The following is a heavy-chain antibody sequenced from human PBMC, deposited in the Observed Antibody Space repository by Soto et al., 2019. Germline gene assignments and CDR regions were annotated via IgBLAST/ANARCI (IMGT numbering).Heavy chain of an antibody. V-gene: IGHV4-4*02. J-gene: IGHJ6*02. D-gene: IGHD1-26*01. CDR2: IYHSGST. CDR3: ARVSGRYYYGMDV. Sequence: PSETLSLTCAVSGGSISSSYWWSWVRQPPGKGLEWIGEIYHSGSTNYNPSLKSRVTISVDKSKNHFSLKLSSVTAADTAVYYCARVSGRYYYGMDVWGQGTTVT. CDR1: GGSISSSYW.